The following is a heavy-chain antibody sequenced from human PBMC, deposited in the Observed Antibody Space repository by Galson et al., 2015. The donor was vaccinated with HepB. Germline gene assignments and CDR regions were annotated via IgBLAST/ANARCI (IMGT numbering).Heavy chain of an antibody. V-gene: IGHV3-74*01. CDR2: INADGRIT. J-gene: IGHJ1*01. CDR1: GFTFSNDW. CDR3: VREGVQY. Sequence: SLRLSCAASGFTFSNDWMYWVRQAPRKGLVWVSRINADGRITSYADSVKGRLTISRDNARNTVYLQMNSLGVEDTGFYYCVREGVQYWGRGTLVTVSS.